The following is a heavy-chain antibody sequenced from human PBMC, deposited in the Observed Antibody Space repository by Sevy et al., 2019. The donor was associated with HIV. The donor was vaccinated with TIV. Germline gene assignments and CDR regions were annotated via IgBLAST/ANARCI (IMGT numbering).Heavy chain of an antibody. CDR3: TTDPITLFGVVISEAGPNY. Sequence: GGSLRLSCAASGFTFSNAWMSWVRQAPGKGLEWVGRIKTKNEGGTIDYAAPEKGRFTISRDDSKNTLSLQMNSLKTEDTAVYYCTTDPITLFGVVISEAGPNYWGQGTLVTVSS. D-gene: IGHD3-3*01. V-gene: IGHV3-15*01. CDR1: GFTFSNAW. CDR2: IKTKNEGGTI. J-gene: IGHJ4*02.